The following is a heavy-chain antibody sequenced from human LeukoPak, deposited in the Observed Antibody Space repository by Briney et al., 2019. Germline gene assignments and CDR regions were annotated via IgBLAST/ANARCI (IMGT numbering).Heavy chain of an antibody. Sequence: GGSLRLSCAASGFTLSSYGMSWVRQAPGKGLEWVSYISSSGSTIYYADSVKGRFTISRDNAKNSLYLQMNSLRAEDTAVYYCANTYYDFWSGYSPFDYWGQGTLVTVSS. V-gene: IGHV3-48*04. D-gene: IGHD3-3*01. CDR2: ISSSGSTI. CDR3: ANTYYDFWSGYSPFDY. J-gene: IGHJ4*02. CDR1: GFTLSSYG.